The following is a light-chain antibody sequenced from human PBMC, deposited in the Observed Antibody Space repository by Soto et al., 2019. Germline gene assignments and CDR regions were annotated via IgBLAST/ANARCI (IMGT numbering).Light chain of an antibody. J-gene: IGLJ2*01. CDR3: CSYATTTL. V-gene: IGLV2-23*02. Sequence: QSVLTQPASVSGSPGQSVTISCTGTSSDVGSYDLVSWYQQHPGNAPKLIIYEVSKRPSGVSDRFSGSKSGNTASLTISALQADVEADYYCCSYATTTLFGGGTKLTVL. CDR2: EVS. CDR1: SSDVGSYDL.